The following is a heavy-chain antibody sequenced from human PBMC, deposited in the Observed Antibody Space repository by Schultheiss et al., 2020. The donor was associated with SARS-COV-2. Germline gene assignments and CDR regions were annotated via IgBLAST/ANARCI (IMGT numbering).Heavy chain of an antibody. CDR3: ARHQYSSGWYTVTWFGP. CDR2: ISYSGST. CDR1: GGSVSSGTYY. V-gene: IGHV4-61*01. Sequence: SQTLSLTCTVSGGSVSSGTYYWSWIRQPPGKGLDWIGCISYSGSTNYNPSLKSRVTISVDTSKNQFSLKLSSVTAADTAVFYCARHQYSSGWYTVTWFGPWGQGTLVTVSS. D-gene: IGHD6-19*01. J-gene: IGHJ5*02.